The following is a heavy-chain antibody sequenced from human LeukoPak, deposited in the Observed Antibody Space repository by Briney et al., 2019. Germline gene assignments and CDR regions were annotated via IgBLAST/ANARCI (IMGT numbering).Heavy chain of an antibody. CDR1: GFNFGNYA. D-gene: IGHD1-14*01. V-gene: IGHV3-49*04. CDR3: TREVDGMSAY. Sequence: GGSLRLSCTASGFNFGNYAMSWVRQAPGKGLEWLGFIRSKASGGAIEYDPSVDGRFTISRDDSKSIDYLQMTSLKTEDTATYFCTREVDGMSAYWGQGTLVTVSS. CDR2: IRSKASGGAI. J-gene: IGHJ4*02.